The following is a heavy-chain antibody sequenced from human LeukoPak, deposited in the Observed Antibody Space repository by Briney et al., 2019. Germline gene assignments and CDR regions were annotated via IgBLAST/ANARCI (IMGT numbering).Heavy chain of an antibody. D-gene: IGHD3-3*01. CDR1: GYSFTSYW. CDR3: ARPYDFWSGYYGY. V-gene: IGHV5-51*01. J-gene: IGHJ4*02. Sequence: GESLKISCKGSGYSFTSYWIGWVRQMPGKGLEWMGTIYPGDSDTRYSPSFQGQVTISADKSISTAYLQWSSLRASDTAMYYCARPYDFWSGYYGYWGQGTLVTVSS. CDR2: IYPGDSDT.